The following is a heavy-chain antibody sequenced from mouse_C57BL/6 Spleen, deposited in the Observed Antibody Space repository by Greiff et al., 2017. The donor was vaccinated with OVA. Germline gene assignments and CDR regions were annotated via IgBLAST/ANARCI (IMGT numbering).Heavy chain of an antibody. CDR3: ARPYYGSSPYAMDY. D-gene: IGHD1-1*01. V-gene: IGHV5-17*01. CDR2: ISSGSSTL. J-gene: IGHJ4*01. CDR1: GFTFSDYG. Sequence: EVQRVESGGGLVKPGGSLKLSCAASGFTFSDYGMHWVRQAPEKGLEWVAYISSGSSTLYYADTVKGRLTISSDNAKNSLFLQMTSLRSEDTAMYYCARPYYGSSPYAMDYWGQGTSVTVSS.